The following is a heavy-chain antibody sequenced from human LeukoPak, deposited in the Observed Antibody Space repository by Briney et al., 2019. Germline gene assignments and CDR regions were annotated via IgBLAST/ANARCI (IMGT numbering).Heavy chain of an antibody. CDR3: ARGRGYSYGYTRYYYYYMDV. CDR1: GGSFSGYY. Sequence: PSETLSLTCAVYGGSFSGYYWSWIRQPPGKGLEWIGEINHSGSTNYNPSLKSRVTISVDTSKTQFPLNLSSVTAADTAVYYCARGRGYSYGYTRYYYYYMDVWGKGTTVTVSS. D-gene: IGHD5-18*01. V-gene: IGHV4-34*01. CDR2: INHSGST. J-gene: IGHJ6*03.